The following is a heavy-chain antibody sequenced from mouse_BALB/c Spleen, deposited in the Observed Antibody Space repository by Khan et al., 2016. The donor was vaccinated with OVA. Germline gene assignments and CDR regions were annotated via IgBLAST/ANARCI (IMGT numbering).Heavy chain of an antibody. Sequence: EVQLQESGPGLVKPSQSLSLTCTVTGYSITSDYAWNWIRQFPGNKLEWMGYISYSGRTSYNPSLKSRISITRDTSTNQFFLQLNSVTTEDTATYYCARSVTITTVVATDFDYWGQGTTLTVSS. CDR2: ISYSGRT. D-gene: IGHD1-1*01. J-gene: IGHJ2*01. CDR1: GYSITSDYA. V-gene: IGHV3-2*02. CDR3: ARSVTITTVVATDFDY.